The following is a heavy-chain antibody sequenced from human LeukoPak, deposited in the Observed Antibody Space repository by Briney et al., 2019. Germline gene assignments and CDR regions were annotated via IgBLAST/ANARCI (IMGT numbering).Heavy chain of an antibody. CDR1: GFTFSSYA. V-gene: IGHV3-23*01. Sequence: GGSLRLSCAASGFTFSSYAMSWVRQAPGKGLEWVSAISGSGGSTYYADSVEGRFTISRDNSKNTLYLQMNSLRAEDTAVYYCAKDLEAAAGPYYFDYWGQGTLVTVSS. CDR3: AKDLEAAAGPYYFDY. CDR2: ISGSGGST. D-gene: IGHD6-13*01. J-gene: IGHJ4*02.